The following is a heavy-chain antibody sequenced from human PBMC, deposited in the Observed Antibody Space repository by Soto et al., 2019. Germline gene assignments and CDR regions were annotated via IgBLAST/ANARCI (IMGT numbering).Heavy chain of an antibody. J-gene: IGHJ6*02. Sequence: PGGSLRLSCAASGFTFSSHAMSWVRQAPGKGLEWVSSMSGIGGNTYYADSAKGRFTISRDNSKNTLYVQLNSLRAEDTAVYYCAKSRGGIAARNYYYYGMDVWGQGTTVTVSS. V-gene: IGHV3-23*01. CDR3: AKSRGGIAARNYYYYGMDV. D-gene: IGHD6-6*01. CDR2: MSGIGGNT. CDR1: GFTFSSHA.